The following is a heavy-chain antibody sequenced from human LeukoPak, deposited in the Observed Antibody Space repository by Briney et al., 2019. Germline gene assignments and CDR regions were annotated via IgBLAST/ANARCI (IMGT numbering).Heavy chain of an antibody. V-gene: IGHV4-59*01. CDR1: GGSISSYY. D-gene: IGHD3-10*01. Sequence: SETLSLTCTVSGGSISSYYWSWIRQPPGKGLEWIGYIYYSGSTNYNPSLKSRVTISVDTSRNQFSLKLSSVTAADTAVYYCARDDGWGFAFDYWGQGTLVTVSS. CDR2: IYYSGST. CDR3: ARDDGWGFAFDY. J-gene: IGHJ4*02.